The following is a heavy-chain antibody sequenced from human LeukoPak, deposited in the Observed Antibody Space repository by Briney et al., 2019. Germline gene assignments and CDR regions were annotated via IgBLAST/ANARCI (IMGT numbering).Heavy chain of an antibody. D-gene: IGHD3-10*01. J-gene: IGHJ4*02. CDR2: IYSSEST. CDR1: VGSISSYY. Sequence: PSETLSLPCTVSVGSISSYYWIWIRQPAGKGREWIGRIYSSESTNYNPSLKSRVTMSVDTSKHQFSLKLTSVPAADTAVYYCARDVYGSGDYWGQGTLVTVSS. CDR3: ARDVYGSGDY. V-gene: IGHV4-4*07.